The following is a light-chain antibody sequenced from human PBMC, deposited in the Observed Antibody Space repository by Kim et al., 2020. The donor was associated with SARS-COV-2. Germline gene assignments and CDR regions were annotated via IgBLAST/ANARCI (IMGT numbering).Light chain of an antibody. CDR1: QDVSTW. CDR3: LQTNSFPLS. Sequence: AAVGDRVTILCRASQDVSTWLAWYQPKPGKAPKLLIYAASSLQSGVPPRFSGSGSGTDFTLTISSLLPEDFATYYCLQTNSFPLSFGGGTKVDIK. CDR2: AAS. V-gene: IGKV1-12*01. J-gene: IGKJ4*01.